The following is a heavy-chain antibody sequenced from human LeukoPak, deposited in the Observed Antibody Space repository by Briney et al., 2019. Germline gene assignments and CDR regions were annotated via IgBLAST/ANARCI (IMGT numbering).Heavy chain of an antibody. Sequence: ASVKVSCKASGGTFSSYAISWVRQAPGQGLEWMGWINPNSGGTNYAQKFQGRVTMTRDTSISTAYMELSRLRSDDTAVYYCARAQLRFLEWLHSFDPWGQGTLVTVSS. J-gene: IGHJ5*02. D-gene: IGHD3-3*01. V-gene: IGHV1-2*02. CDR1: GGTFSSYA. CDR2: INPNSGGT. CDR3: ARAQLRFLEWLHSFDP.